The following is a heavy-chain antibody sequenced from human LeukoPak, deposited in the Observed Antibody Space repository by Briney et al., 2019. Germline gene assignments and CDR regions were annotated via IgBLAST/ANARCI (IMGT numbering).Heavy chain of an antibody. Sequence: ASVKVSCKVFGNTLTELSMHWVRQAPGKGLEPMGGFAPEDGEAIYAQQFQGRLTMTEDTSTDTAYMELSSLTSEDTAVYYCTTGRRYQLYDYWGQGTLVTVSS. J-gene: IGHJ4*02. CDR1: GNTLTELS. V-gene: IGHV1-24*01. CDR3: TTGRRYQLYDY. CDR2: FAPEDGEA. D-gene: IGHD1-1*01.